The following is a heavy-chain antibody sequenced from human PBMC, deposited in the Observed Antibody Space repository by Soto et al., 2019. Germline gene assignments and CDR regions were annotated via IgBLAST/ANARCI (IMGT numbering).Heavy chain of an antibody. Sequence: SVKVSCKASGGTFSSYAISWVRQAPGQGLEWMGGIIPIFGTANYAQKFQGRVTITADESTSTAYMELRSLRSEDTAVYYCAFQPRYYDILSWGQGTLVTVSS. CDR1: GGTFSSYA. J-gene: IGHJ5*02. CDR2: IIPIFGTA. CDR3: AFQPRYYDILS. V-gene: IGHV1-69*13. D-gene: IGHD3-9*01.